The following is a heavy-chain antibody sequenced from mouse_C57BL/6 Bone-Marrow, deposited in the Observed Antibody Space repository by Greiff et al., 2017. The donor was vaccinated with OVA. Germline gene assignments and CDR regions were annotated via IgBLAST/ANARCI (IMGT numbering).Heavy chain of an antibody. CDR2: IDPSDSYT. CDR1: GYTFTSYW. Sequence: QVQLKQPGAELVKPGASVKLSCKASGYTFTSYWMQWVKQRPGQGLEWIGEIDPSDSYTNYNQKFKGKATLTVDTSSSTAYMQLSSLTSEDSAVYYCARPYYGSSYLFAYWGQGTLVTVSA. CDR3: ARPYYGSSYLFAY. J-gene: IGHJ3*01. V-gene: IGHV1-50*01. D-gene: IGHD1-1*01.